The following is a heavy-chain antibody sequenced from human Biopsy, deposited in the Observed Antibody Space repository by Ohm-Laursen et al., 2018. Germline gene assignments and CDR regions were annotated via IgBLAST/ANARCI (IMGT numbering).Heavy chain of an antibody. CDR3: VREGLDCAGGTCYSGPLDL. V-gene: IGHV1-18*01. J-gene: IGHJ4*03. CDR1: GYSFTRYG. D-gene: IGHD2-15*01. Sequence: ESSVKVSCKASGYSFTRYGMNWVRQAPGQGLEWVGWISPYFGNTNSTQKLQARVTLSTEASTDTAYMELRSLRYDDTAIYYCVREGLDCAGGTCYSGPLDLWGQGTLITVSS. CDR2: ISPYFGNT.